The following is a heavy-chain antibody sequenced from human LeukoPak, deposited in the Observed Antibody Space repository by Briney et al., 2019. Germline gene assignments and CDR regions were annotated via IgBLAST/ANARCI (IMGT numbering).Heavy chain of an antibody. D-gene: IGHD3-3*01. CDR2: IYHSGST. Sequence: PSETLSLTCTVSGYSISSGYYWGWIRQPPGKGLEWIGSIYHSGSTNYNPSLKSRVTISVDTSKNQFSLKLSSVTAADTAVYYCARDGYDFWSGYLPTIGHWFDPWGQGTLVTVSS. CDR3: ARDGYDFWSGYLPTIGHWFDP. CDR1: GYSISSGYY. V-gene: IGHV4-38-2*02. J-gene: IGHJ5*02.